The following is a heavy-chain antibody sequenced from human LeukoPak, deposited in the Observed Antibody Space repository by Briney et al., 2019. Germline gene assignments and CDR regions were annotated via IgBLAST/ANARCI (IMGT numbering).Heavy chain of an antibody. Sequence: GSLRLSCAASGFTFSSYSMNWVRQAPGKGLEWVSYISSSSSTIYYADSVKGRFTISRDNAKNSLYLQMNSLRAEDTAVYYCAGTWGYYYGSGSSPHFDYWGQGTLVTVSS. D-gene: IGHD3-10*01. V-gene: IGHV3-48*01. CDR2: ISSSSSTI. CDR1: GFTFSSYS. CDR3: AGTWGYYYGSGSSPHFDY. J-gene: IGHJ4*02.